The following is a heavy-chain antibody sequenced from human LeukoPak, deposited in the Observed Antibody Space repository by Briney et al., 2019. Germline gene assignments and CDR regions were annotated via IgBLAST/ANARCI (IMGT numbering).Heavy chain of an antibody. Sequence: GGSLRLSCVASGFTFSSYAMSWVRQAPGKGLEWVSSISGSGGSTYQADSVKGRFTISRDNSKNTLYLQMNSLRDEDTAVYCCARSYYFDSSGFYDYWGQGNLVTVSS. V-gene: IGHV3-23*01. CDR2: ISGSGGST. CDR3: ARSYYFDSSGFYDY. J-gene: IGHJ4*02. CDR1: GFTFSSYA. D-gene: IGHD3-22*01.